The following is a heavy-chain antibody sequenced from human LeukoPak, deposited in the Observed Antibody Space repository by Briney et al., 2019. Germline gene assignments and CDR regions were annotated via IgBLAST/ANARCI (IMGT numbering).Heavy chain of an antibody. CDR1: GFTFSSYV. J-gene: IGHJ5*02. CDR2: ISGSGGST. Sequence: GGSLRLSCAASGFTFSSYVMSWVRQAPGKGLEWVSAISGSGGSTYHADSVEGRFTISRDNSKNTLFLQMNSLRAEDTAVYYCAKPTIDFWSGYPPGWVDPWGQGTLVTVSS. D-gene: IGHD3-3*01. CDR3: AKPTIDFWSGYPPGWVDP. V-gene: IGHV3-23*01.